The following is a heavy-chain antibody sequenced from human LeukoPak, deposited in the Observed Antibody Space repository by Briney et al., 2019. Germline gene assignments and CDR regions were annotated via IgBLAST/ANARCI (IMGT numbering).Heavy chain of an antibody. D-gene: IGHD4-17*01. CDR1: GFTFSSYS. V-gene: IGHV3-21*01. Sequence: PGGSLRLSCAASGFTFSSYSMNWVRQAPGKGLEWVSSISSSSSYIYYADSVKGRFTISRDNAKNSLYLQMNSLRAEDTAVYYCARSPTYGDYYYYYMDVWGKGTTVTVSS. J-gene: IGHJ6*03. CDR2: ISSSSSYI. CDR3: ARSPTYGDYYYYYMDV.